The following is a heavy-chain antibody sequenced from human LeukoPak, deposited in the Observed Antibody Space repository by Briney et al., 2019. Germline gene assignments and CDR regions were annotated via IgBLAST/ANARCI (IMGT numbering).Heavy chain of an antibody. D-gene: IGHD6-13*01. CDR2: IYYSGST. V-gene: IGHV4-59*12. J-gene: IGHJ4*02. Sequence: SETLSLTCTVSGGSISSYYWSWIRQPPGKGLEWIGYIYYSGSTNYNPSLKSRVTISVDTSKNQFSLKLSSLTAADAAVYYCARSGPMAAAEPYYSDYWGQGTLVTVSS. CDR3: ARSGPMAAAEPYYSDY. CDR1: GGSISSYY.